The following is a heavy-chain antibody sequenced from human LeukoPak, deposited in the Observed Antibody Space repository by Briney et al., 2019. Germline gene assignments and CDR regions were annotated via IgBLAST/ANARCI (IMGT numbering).Heavy chain of an antibody. CDR3: ARELGYCSGGSCCPGLYYYYYMDV. CDR1: GGSISSYY. D-gene: IGHD2-15*01. J-gene: IGHJ6*03. Sequence: PSETLSLTCTVSGGSISSYYWSWIRQPAGKGLEWIGRIYTSGSTNYNPSLKSRVTMSVDTSKNQFSLKLSSVTAADTAVYYCARELGYCSGGSCCPGLYYYYYMDVWGKGTTVTVSS. CDR2: IYTSGST. V-gene: IGHV4-4*07.